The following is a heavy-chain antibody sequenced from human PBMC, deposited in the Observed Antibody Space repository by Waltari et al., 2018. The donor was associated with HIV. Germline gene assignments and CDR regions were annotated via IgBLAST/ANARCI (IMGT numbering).Heavy chain of an antibody. J-gene: IGHJ4*02. CDR3: ARVYSSTTGRALDY. D-gene: IGHD2-2*01. V-gene: IGHV3-7*01. Sequence: EVQLVESGGGLVQPGGSLRLSCVGSGFIFSNYWMTGVRQAPGKGLEWVSNIKQDGREKNYVDSVAGRFSISRDNANNSLYLQLNSLRDEDTAVYYCARVYSSTTGRALDYWGQGALVTVSS. CDR1: GFIFSNYW. CDR2: IKQDGREK.